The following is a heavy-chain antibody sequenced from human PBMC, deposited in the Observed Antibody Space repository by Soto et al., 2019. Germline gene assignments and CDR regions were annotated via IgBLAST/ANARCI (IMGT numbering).Heavy chain of an antibody. J-gene: IGHJ5*02. CDR3: ARGTGPIAAAGTGPSQVNWFDP. D-gene: IGHD6-13*01. Sequence: SETLSLTCTVSGGSVSSGSYYWSWIRQPPGKGLEWIGDIYHSGSTNYNPSLKSRVTISVDTSKNQFSLKLSSVTAADTAVYYCARGTGPIAAAGTGPSQVNWFDPWGQGTLVTVS. CDR2: IYHSGST. V-gene: IGHV4-61*01. CDR1: GGSVSSGSYY.